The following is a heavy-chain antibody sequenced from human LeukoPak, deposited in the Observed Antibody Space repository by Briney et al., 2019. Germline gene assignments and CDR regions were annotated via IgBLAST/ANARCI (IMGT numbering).Heavy chain of an antibody. CDR1: GYTFTSYD. Sequence: ASVKVSCKASGYTFTSYDINWVRQATGQGLEWMGWMNPNSGNTGYTQKFQGRVTMTRNTSISTAYMELSSLRSEDTAVYYCAIVIVVVPAAIDAFDIWGQGTMVTVSS. CDR2: MNPNSGNT. V-gene: IGHV1-8*01. J-gene: IGHJ3*02. D-gene: IGHD2-2*01. CDR3: AIVIVVVPAAIDAFDI.